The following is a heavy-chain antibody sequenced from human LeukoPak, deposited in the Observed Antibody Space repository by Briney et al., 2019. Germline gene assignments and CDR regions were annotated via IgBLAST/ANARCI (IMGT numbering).Heavy chain of an antibody. J-gene: IGHJ4*02. CDR1: GFAGKTRY. Sequence: GGSLRLSCAAPGFAGKTRYMNLVRQAPGKGLGWGSVLYAGGESYYADSVLGRFTISRDNSNNTVFLEMNSLTADDTAVYFCARDSAGNQYSSGNFDLWGQGTLVTVSS. CDR2: LYAGGES. CDR3: ARDSAGNQYSSGNFDL. D-gene: IGHD3-10*01. V-gene: IGHV3-53*01.